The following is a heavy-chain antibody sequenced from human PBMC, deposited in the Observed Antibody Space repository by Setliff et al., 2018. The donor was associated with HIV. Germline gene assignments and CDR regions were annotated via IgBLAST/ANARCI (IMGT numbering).Heavy chain of an antibody. CDR2: INHSGST. D-gene: IGHD1-26*01. Sequence: PSETLSLTCAVYGGSFRGYYWSWIRQPPGKGLEWIGEINHSGSTNYNPSLKSRVTISVDTSKSQFSLKLSSVTAADTAVYYCARHGRLSRSYWGGGAFDIWGQGTMVTVSS. J-gene: IGHJ3*02. V-gene: IGHV4-34*01. CDR1: GGSFRGYY. CDR3: ARHGRLSRSYWGGGAFDI.